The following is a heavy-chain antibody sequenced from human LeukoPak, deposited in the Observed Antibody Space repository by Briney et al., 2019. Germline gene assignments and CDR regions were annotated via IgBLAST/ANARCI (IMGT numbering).Heavy chain of an antibody. CDR3: ARSGWPYYFDY. J-gene: IGHJ4*02. CDR1: GFTFSSYW. D-gene: IGHD3-22*01. CDR2: IHSNGSST. Sequence: GRSLRLSCAASGFTFSSYWVHWARQAPGNGLVWVSFIHSNGSSTSYADSVRDRFTISRDDVKSTLYLQMNSLRAEDTAVYYCARSGWPYYFDYWGQGTLVTVSS. V-gene: IGHV3-74*01.